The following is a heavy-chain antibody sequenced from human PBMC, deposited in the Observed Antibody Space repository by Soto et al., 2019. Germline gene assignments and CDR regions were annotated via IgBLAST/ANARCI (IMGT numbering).Heavy chain of an antibody. V-gene: IGHV4-30-4*08. CDR1: GGSISSGGYY. CDR2: IYYSGST. D-gene: IGHD5-18*01. Sequence: SETLSLTCTVSGGSISSGGYYWSWIRQHPGKGLEWIGYIYYSGSTYYNPSLKSRVTISVDTSKNQFSLKLSSVTAADTAVYYCAGQMDTAMVTNYYYGMDVWGQGTTVTVSS. CDR3: AGQMDTAMVTNYYYGMDV. J-gene: IGHJ6*02.